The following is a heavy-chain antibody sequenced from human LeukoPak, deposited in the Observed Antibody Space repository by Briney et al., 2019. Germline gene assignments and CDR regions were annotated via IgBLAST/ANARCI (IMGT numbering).Heavy chain of an antibody. CDR1: GYSFTGYY. J-gene: IGHJ5*02. V-gene: IGHV1-2*02. CDR2: INPNSGGT. CDR3: ARDSSPLDEFSWFDP. Sequence: ASVKVSCKASGYSFTGYYMHWVRQAPGQGLEWMGWINPNSGGTNYAQNFQGRVTMTRDTSISAAYMELSRLRADDTAVYYCARDSSPLDEFSWFDPWGQGTLVTVSS. D-gene: IGHD6-13*01.